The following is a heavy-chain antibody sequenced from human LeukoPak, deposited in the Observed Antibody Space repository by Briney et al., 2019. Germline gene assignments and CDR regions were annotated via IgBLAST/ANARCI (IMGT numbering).Heavy chain of an antibody. V-gene: IGHV4-34*01. CDR2: INHSGST. CDR1: GGSFSGYY. CDR3: ASRIAAAGTSYHYYGMDV. Sequence: SETLSLTCAVYGGSFSGYYWSWIRQPPGKGLEWIGEINHSGSTNYNPSLKSRVTISVDTSKDQFSLKLSSVTAADTAVYYCASRIAAAGTSYHYYGMDVWGRGTTVTVSS. D-gene: IGHD6-13*01. J-gene: IGHJ6*02.